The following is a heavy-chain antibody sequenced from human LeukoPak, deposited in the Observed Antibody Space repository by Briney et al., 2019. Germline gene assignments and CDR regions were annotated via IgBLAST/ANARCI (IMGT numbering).Heavy chain of an antibody. CDR1: GFSFSDYW. CDR3: ARVPATVKADF. Sequence: PGGSLRLSCAASGFSFSDYWMTWVRQAPGKGLEWVANINQDGSAEYYVVSVKGRFTISRDNAKNSLFLHMNSLRAEDTALYYCARVPATVKADFWGQGTLVTVSS. V-gene: IGHV3-7*04. J-gene: IGHJ4*02. D-gene: IGHD4-17*01. CDR2: INQDGSAE.